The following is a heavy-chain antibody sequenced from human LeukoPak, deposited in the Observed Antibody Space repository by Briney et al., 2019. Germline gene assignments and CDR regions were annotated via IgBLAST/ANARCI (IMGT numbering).Heavy chain of an antibody. Sequence: GGSLRLSCATSGFTFSTYWMSWVRQAPGKGLEWVANIKQDGSETYYADSVKGRFTIFRDNAKNSLYLEMNSLRVGDTAVYYCARERMYSGSGSTYPYYDYWGQGTLVTVSS. CDR3: ARERMYSGSGSTYPYYDY. D-gene: IGHD3-10*01. CDR2: IKQDGSET. J-gene: IGHJ4*02. CDR1: GFTFSTYW. V-gene: IGHV3-7*01.